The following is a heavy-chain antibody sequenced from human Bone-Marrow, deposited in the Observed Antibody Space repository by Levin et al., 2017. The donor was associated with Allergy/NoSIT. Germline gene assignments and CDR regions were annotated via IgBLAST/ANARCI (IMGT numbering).Heavy chain of an antibody. CDR3: ARMSSGMWDYYDSSGYYFGQSHFDY. CDR1: GYTFTSYA. J-gene: IGHJ4*02. D-gene: IGHD3-22*01. Sequence: ASVKVSCKASGYTFTSYAMNWVRQAPGQGLEWMGWINTNTGNPTYAQGFTGRFVFSSDTSVSTAYLQISSLKAEDTAVYYCARMSSGMWDYYDSSGYYFGQSHFDYWGQGTLVTVSS. CDR2: INTNTGNP. V-gene: IGHV7-4-1*02.